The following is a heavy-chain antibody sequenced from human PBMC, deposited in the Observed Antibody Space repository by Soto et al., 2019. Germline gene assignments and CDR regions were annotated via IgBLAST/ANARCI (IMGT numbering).Heavy chain of an antibody. V-gene: IGHV1-18*01. CDR2: ISAYNGNT. J-gene: IGHJ3*02. Sequence: ASVKVSCKASGYTFTSYGISWVRQAPGQGLEWMGRISAYNGNTNYAQKLQGRVTMTTDTSTSTAYMELRSLRSDDTAVYYCARETIFGVVMDAFDIWGQGTMVTVSS. CDR1: GYTFTSYG. D-gene: IGHD3-3*01. CDR3: ARETIFGVVMDAFDI.